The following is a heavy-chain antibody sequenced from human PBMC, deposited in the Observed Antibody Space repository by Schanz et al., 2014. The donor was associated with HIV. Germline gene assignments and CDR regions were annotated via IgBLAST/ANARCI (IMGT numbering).Heavy chain of an antibody. Sequence: VQLVESGGGLVKPGGALRLSCAASGFTFDSYGIHWVRPAPGQGLEGVAVISYDGTKKKVADPVKGRFTISRDNSKNTLYLQMKSLRPEDTAVYYCAKDRNHYDSRYRGKGNYYYYYGMDVWGQGTTVTVSS. V-gene: IGHV3-30*18. CDR1: GFTFDSYG. J-gene: IGHJ6*02. CDR2: ISYDGTKK. CDR3: AKDRNHYDSRYRGKGNYYYYYGMDV. D-gene: IGHD3-22*01.